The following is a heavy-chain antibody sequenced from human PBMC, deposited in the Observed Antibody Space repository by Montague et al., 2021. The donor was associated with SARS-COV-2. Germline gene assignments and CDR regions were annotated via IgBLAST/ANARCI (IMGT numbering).Heavy chain of an antibody. Sequence: SETLSLTCTVSGGSISSGYSYWNWIRQVPGKGLEWIGYISYSGSTNYSPSLKSRVTISVDTSQNQLSLKVMSATAADTAVYYCARFGFERVGYYYIYPDWGQGTLVTVSS. CDR2: ISYSGST. V-gene: IGHV4-61*01. CDR1: GGSISSGYSY. J-gene: IGHJ1*01. D-gene: IGHD3-22*01. CDR3: ARFGFERVGYYYIYPD.